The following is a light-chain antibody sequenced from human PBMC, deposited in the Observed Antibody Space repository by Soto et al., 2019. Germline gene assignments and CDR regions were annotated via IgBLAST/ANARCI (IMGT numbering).Light chain of an antibody. V-gene: IGKV1-17*03. CDR1: QGINSY. CDR3: QHMRT. J-gene: IGKJ1*01. Sequence: DIQMTQSPSVMSASVGDRVTITCRASQGINSYLAWFQQKPGKXPKRLIYAASDLESGVPSRFSGSGFGTEFTLTISSLQHDDFGSYYCQHMRTFGQGTKVDIK. CDR2: AAS.